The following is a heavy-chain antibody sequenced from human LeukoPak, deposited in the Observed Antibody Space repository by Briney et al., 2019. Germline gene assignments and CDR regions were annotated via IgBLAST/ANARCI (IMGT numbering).Heavy chain of an antibody. J-gene: IGHJ5*02. CDR2: IRHDGSYK. D-gene: IGHD6-19*01. Sequence: GGSLRLSCVVSGFTFTSYGVHWVRQAPGKGLEWVAFIRHDGSYKDYADSVKGRFTISRDNSKNTLYLQMNSLRAEDMALYYCAKGGIAVAGTWFDPWGQGTLVTVSS. CDR1: GFTFTSYG. V-gene: IGHV3-30*02. CDR3: AKGGIAVAGTWFDP.